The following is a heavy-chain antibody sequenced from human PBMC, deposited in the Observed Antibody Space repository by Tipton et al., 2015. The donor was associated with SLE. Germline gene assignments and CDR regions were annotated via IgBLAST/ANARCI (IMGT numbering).Heavy chain of an antibody. Sequence: LRLSCAVYGGSFSGYYWSWIRQPPGKGLEWIGEINHSGSTNSNPSLKSRVTISVDTSKNQFSLKLGSVTAADTAVYYCASLITIFGVVWDYWGQGTLVTVSS. CDR2: INHSGST. V-gene: IGHV4-34*01. CDR1: GGSFSGYY. CDR3: ASLITIFGVVWDY. D-gene: IGHD3-3*01. J-gene: IGHJ4*02.